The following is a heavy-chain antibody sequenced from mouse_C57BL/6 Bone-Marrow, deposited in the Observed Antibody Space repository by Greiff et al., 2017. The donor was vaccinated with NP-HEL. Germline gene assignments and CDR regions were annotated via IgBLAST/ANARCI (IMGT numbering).Heavy chain of an antibody. D-gene: IGHD2-5*01. V-gene: IGHV1-22*01. CDR3: ARWSYSTHFDY. J-gene: IGHJ2*01. CDR1: GYTFTDYN. Sequence: EVQLQQSGPELVKPGASVKMSCKASGYTFTDYNMHWVKQSHGKSLEWIGYINPNNGGTSYNQKVKGKATLTVNKSSSTAYMELRSLTSEDSAVYYCARWSYSTHFDYWGQGTTLTVSS. CDR2: INPNNGGT.